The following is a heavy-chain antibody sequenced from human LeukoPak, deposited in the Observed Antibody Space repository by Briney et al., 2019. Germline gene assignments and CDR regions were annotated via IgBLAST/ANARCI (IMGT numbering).Heavy chain of an antibody. CDR1: GFTFSSYA. J-gene: IGHJ4*02. D-gene: IGHD3-22*01. CDR3: ARTDYYDSSGYDY. CDR2: ISSSSSTI. Sequence: GGSLRLSCAASGFTFSSYAMSWVRQAPGKGLEWVSYISSSSSTIYYADSVKGRFTISRDNAKNSLYLQMNSLRAEDTAVYYCARTDYYDSSGYDYWGQGTLVTVSS. V-gene: IGHV3-48*04.